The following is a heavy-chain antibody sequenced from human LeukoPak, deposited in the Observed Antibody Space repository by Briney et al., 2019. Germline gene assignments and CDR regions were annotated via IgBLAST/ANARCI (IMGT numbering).Heavy chain of an antibody. Sequence: SETLSLTCTVSGGSISSYYWSWIRQPPGKGLEWIGYIYYSGSTNYNPSLKSRVTISVDTSENQFSLKLSSVTAADTAVYYCARGHSGYDLYYFDYWGQGTLVTVSS. CDR3: ARGHSGYDLYYFDY. J-gene: IGHJ4*02. CDR2: IYYSGST. V-gene: IGHV4-59*01. CDR1: GGSISSYY. D-gene: IGHD5-12*01.